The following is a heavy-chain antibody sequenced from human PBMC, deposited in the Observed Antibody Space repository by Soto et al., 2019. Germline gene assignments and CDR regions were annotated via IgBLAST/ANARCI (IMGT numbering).Heavy chain of an antibody. J-gene: IGHJ4*02. CDR2: ISGSGGST. CDR1: GFTFSSYA. Sequence: GSLRLSCAASGFTFSSYAMSWVRQAPGKGLEWVSAISGSGGSTYYADSVKGRFTISRDNSKNTLYLQMNSLRAEDTAVYYCAKDHYDSSGYYYEGIFDYWGQGTLVTVSS. V-gene: IGHV3-23*01. D-gene: IGHD3-22*01. CDR3: AKDHYDSSGYYYEGIFDY.